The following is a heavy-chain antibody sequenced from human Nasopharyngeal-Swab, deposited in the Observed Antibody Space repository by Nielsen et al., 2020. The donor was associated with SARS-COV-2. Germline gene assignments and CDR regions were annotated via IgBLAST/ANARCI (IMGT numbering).Heavy chain of an antibody. CDR3: AKDPNNGELLPGWFDP. Sequence: SLKISCAASGFTFDDYAMHWVRQAPGKGLEWVSGISWNNGSIGYADSVKGRFTISRDNAKNSLYLQMNSLRAEDTALYYCAKDPNNGELLPGWFDPWGQGTLVTVSS. J-gene: IGHJ5*02. V-gene: IGHV3-9*01. CDR1: GFTFDDYA. CDR2: ISWNNGSI. D-gene: IGHD3-10*01.